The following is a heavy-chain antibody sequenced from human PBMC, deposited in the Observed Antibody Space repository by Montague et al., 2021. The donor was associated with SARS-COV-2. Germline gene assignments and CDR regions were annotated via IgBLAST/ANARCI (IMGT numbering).Heavy chain of an antibody. CDR2: IFYSGST. V-gene: IGHV4-59*02. CDR3: AKACRGYVGAFDS. J-gene: IGHJ4*02. D-gene: IGHD3-22*01. CDR1: GDSVNRNY. Sequence: SETLSLTCSVSGDSVNRNYWSWVRQPPGKGLEWLGYIFYSGSTYNPSLNSRVTMSLDTSKNHFSLNLISVTAADTAAYYCAKACRGYVGAFDSWGQGTLAIVSS.